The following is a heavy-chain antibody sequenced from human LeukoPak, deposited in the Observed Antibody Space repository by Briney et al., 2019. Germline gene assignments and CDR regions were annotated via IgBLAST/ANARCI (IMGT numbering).Heavy chain of an antibody. Sequence: GGSLRLSCAASGFTFSNYDMNWVRQAPGKGLDWVSAIRAGADNTFYADSVKGRFTISRDNSKNMLYLQMNSLRAEDTAVYYCARAGFCGYGGLLDNWGQGTLVTVSS. CDR2: IRAGADNT. V-gene: IGHV3-23*01. CDR1: GFTFSNYD. D-gene: IGHD5-12*01. CDR3: ARAGFCGYGGLLDN. J-gene: IGHJ4*02.